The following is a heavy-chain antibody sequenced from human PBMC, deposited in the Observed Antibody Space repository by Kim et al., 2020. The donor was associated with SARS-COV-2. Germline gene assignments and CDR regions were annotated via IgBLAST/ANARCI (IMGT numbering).Heavy chain of an antibody. D-gene: IGHD1-1*01. Sequence: YPASVKGRFTISRHDSKSIAYLQMNSLKTEDTAVYYCTRDETGTTDYFDYWSQGTLVTVSS. CDR3: TRDETGTTDYFDY. V-gene: IGHV3-49*02. J-gene: IGHJ4*02.